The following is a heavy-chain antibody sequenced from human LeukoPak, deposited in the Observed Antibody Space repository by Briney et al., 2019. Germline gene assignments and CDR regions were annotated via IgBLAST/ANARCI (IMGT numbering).Heavy chain of an antibody. V-gene: IGHV1-46*01. CDR3: ARDLSYCSGGSCHHLGY. D-gene: IGHD2-15*01. CDR2: INPSGGST. Sequence: ASVKVSCKASGYTFTSYYMHWVRQAPGRGLEWMGIINPSGGSTSYAQKFQGRVTMTRDTSTSTVYMELSSLRSEDTAVYYCARDLSYCSGGSCHHLGYWGQGTLVTVSS. CDR1: GYTFTSYY. J-gene: IGHJ4*02.